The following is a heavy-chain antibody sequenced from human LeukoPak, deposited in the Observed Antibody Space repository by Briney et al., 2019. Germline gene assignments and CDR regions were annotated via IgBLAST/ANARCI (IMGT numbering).Heavy chain of an antibody. CDR1: GFIFSNA. D-gene: IGHD4/OR15-4a*01. CDR2: ISERGDYT. V-gene: IGHV3-23*01. J-gene: IGHJ2*01. Sequence: GGSLRLSCTVSGFIFSNAMSWVRQAPGKGLEWASSISERGDYTYYADSVKGRFTISRDTSKNTLHLDLSTLRVDDTAIYYCAKLLGDNPIRWYFDLWGRGTLVTVSS. CDR3: AKLLGDNPIRWYFDL.